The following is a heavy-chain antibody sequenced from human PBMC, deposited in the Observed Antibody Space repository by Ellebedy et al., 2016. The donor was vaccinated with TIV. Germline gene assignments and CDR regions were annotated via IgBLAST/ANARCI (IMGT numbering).Heavy chain of an antibody. Sequence: AASVKVSCKASGYTFTSDLIHWVRQAPGQGLEWMGVINPSNGGTGYAQKFQGRVTMTRDTSASTVYMEVSSLRPEDTAVYYCAREGGVYFFDYWGQGTLVTVSS. CDR3: AREGGVYFFDY. J-gene: IGHJ4*02. V-gene: IGHV1-46*01. CDR1: GYTFTSDL. CDR2: INPSNGGT. D-gene: IGHD1-26*01.